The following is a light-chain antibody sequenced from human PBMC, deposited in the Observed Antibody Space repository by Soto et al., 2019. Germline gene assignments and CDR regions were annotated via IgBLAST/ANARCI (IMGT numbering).Light chain of an antibody. CDR1: RSNIGAGYD. Sequence: QSVLTQPPSVSGAPGQRVTISCSGSRSNIGAGYDVHWYQQLPGTAPKLLIYGDNNRPSGVPDRFSGSKSGTSAYLAITGLKAEDEDDYYCQSYDSDLSGHVVFGGGTKLTVL. J-gene: IGLJ2*01. V-gene: IGLV1-40*01. CDR3: QSYDSDLSGHVV. CDR2: GDN.